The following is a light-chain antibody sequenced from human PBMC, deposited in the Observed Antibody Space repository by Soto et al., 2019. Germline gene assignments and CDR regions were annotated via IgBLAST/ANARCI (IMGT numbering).Light chain of an antibody. J-gene: IGLJ6*01. CDR2: EVS. CDR1: SSDVGRYNY. V-gene: IGLV2-8*01. Sequence: QSALTQPPSASGSLGQSVTIPCTGTSSDVGRYNYVSWYQQHPGKVPKLLIYEVSNRPSGVPDRFSGSKSGNTASLTISGLQAEDEAFYYCSSYTTRSTLVFGGGTKVTVL. CDR3: SSYTTRSTLV.